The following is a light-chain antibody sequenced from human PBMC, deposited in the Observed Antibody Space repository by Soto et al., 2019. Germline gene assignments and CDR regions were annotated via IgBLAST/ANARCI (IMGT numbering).Light chain of an antibody. J-gene: IGKJ5*01. Sequence: DIMMTQSPDTVSLSPGERSTLSFMSSQSVSYKLAWYQQTSGQPPKLLIYDTVSRAAGVPGRFSGSGSGTDFTLTISSLEPEDSAVYYCQQRHMWPITFGQGTRLE. CDR2: DTV. CDR3: QQRHMWPIT. CDR1: QSVSYK. V-gene: IGKV3-11*01.